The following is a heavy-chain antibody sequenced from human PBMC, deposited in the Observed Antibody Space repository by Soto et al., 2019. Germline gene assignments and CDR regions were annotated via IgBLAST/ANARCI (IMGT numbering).Heavy chain of an antibody. Sequence: SVKVSCKASGGTFSSYAISWVRQAPGQGLEWMGGIIPIFGTANYAQKFQGRVTITADESTSTAYMELSSLRSEGTAVYYCARGRNYDILTGYYSKYYFDYWGQGTLVTVSS. D-gene: IGHD3-9*01. CDR2: IIPIFGTA. J-gene: IGHJ4*02. CDR1: GGTFSSYA. V-gene: IGHV1-69*13. CDR3: ARGRNYDILTGYYSKYYFDY.